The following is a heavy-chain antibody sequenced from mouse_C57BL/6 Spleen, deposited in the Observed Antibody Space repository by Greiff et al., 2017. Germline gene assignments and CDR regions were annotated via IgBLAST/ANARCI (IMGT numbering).Heavy chain of an antibody. J-gene: IGHJ2*01. D-gene: IGHD4-1*01. CDR2: FYPGSGST. CDR3: ARRPIAGTGYGYFDY. CDR1: GYTFTKYT. Sequence: QVQLQQSGAELVKPGASVKLSCKASGYTFTKYTIHWVKQRPGQGLEWIGWFYPGSGSTKYNEKFKDKATLTADKSSSTAYMELRSLTSEDSAVYFCARRPIAGTGYGYFDYWGQGTTLTVSA. V-gene: IGHV1-62-2*01.